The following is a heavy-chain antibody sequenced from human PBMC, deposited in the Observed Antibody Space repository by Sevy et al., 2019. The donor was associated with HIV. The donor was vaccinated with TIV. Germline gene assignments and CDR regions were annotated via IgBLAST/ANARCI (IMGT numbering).Heavy chain of an antibody. CDR3: ARSWLREGGYYFDY. J-gene: IGHJ4*01. D-gene: IGHD5-12*01. CDR2: ISYDGTNK. V-gene: IGHV3-30-3*01. Sequence: GGSLRLSCAASGFTFRSYAMYWVRQAPGKGLEWVAVISYDGTNKYYADSLKGRFTISRDNSKNTLYLQMTSLRPEDTAVYYCARSWLREGGYYFDYWGHGTLVTVSS. CDR1: GFTFRSYA.